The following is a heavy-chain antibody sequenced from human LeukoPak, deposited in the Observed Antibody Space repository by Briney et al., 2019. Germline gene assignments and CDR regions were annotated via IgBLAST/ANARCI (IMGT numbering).Heavy chain of an antibody. CDR3: TTRDGYNSDVDY. V-gene: IGHV3-15*01. CDR2: IKSKTDGGTT. Sequence: GGSLRLSCAASGFTFNNAWMSWVRQAPGKGLEWVGRIKSKTDGGTTDYAAPVKGRFTISRDDSKNTLYLQMNSLKTEDTAVYYCTTRDGYNSDVDYWGQGTLVTVSS. CDR1: GFTFNNAW. J-gene: IGHJ4*02. D-gene: IGHD5-24*01.